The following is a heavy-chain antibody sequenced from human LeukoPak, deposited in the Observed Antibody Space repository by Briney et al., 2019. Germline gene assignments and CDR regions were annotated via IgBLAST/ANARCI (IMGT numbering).Heavy chain of an antibody. D-gene: IGHD1-26*01. CDR1: GFTFSSYG. Sequence: PGGSLRLSCAASGFTFSSYGMHWVRQAPGKGLEWVAVIRYDGSNKYYADSVKGRFTISRDNSKNTLYLQMNGLRAEDSAVYYCAKLKVGATDYWGQGTLVTVSS. CDR2: IRYDGSNK. J-gene: IGHJ4*02. V-gene: IGHV3-30*02. CDR3: AKLKVGATDY.